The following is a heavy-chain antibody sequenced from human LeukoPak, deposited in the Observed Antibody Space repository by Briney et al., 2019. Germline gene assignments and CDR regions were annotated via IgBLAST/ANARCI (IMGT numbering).Heavy chain of an antibody. CDR2: INPSGGST. Sequence: PGASVKVSCKASGYTFTSYYMHWVRQAPGQGLEWMGIINPSGGSTSYAQKFQGRVTMTRDTSTSTVYMELSSLRSEDTAVYYCAKIPAYDFWSGYIDAFDIWGQGTMVTVSS. CDR1: GYTFTSYY. D-gene: IGHD3-3*01. V-gene: IGHV1-46*01. CDR3: AKIPAYDFWSGYIDAFDI. J-gene: IGHJ3*02.